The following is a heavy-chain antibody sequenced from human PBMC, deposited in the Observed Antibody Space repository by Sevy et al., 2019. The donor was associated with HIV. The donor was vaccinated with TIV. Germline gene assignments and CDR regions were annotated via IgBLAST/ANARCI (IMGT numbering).Heavy chain of an antibody. CDR2: ISGNGENT. J-gene: IGHJ3*02. Sequence: GGSLRLSCAASEFISSSHAVSWVRQAPGKGLEWVSAISGNGENTHYADSVRGRFTISRDNFKNTLYLQMNSLRAEDTALYYCARDGRGISAFDIWGPGTMVTVSS. CDR3: ARDGRGISAFDI. V-gene: IGHV3-23*01. CDR1: EFISSSHA. D-gene: IGHD3-3*02.